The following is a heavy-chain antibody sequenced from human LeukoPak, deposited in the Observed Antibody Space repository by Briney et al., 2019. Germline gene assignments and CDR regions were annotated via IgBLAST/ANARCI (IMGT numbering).Heavy chain of an antibody. CDR1: GFTFSSYS. CDR3: AKTPFYYDSSGYFDY. J-gene: IGHJ4*02. CDR2: IRYDGSNK. D-gene: IGHD3-22*01. Sequence: GGSLRLSCAASGFTFSSYSMNWVRQAPGKGLEWVAFIRYDGSNKYYADSVKGRFTISRDNSKNTLYLQMNSLRAEDTAVYYCAKTPFYYDSSGYFDYWGQETLVTVSS. V-gene: IGHV3-30*02.